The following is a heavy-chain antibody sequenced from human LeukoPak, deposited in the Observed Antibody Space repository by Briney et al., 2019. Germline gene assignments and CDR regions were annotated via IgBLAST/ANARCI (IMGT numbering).Heavy chain of an antibody. CDR1: GFTSSSYG. J-gene: IGHJ5*02. CDR2: ISYDGSNK. D-gene: IGHD3-3*01. V-gene: IGHV3-30*18. Sequence: PGGSLRLSCAASGFTSSSYGMHWVRQAPGKGLEWVAVISYDGSNKYYADSVKGRFTISRDNSKNTLYLQMNSLRAEDTAVYYCAKGPSYDFWSGYYLNNWFDPWGQGTLVTVSS. CDR3: AKGPSYDFWSGYYLNNWFDP.